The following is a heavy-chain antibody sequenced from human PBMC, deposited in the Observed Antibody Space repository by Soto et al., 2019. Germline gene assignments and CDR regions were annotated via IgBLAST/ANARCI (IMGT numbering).Heavy chain of an antibody. Sequence: QVQLVQSGAEVKKPGSSVKVSCKASGGTFSSYAISWVRQAPGQGLEWMGGIIPIFGTANYAQKFQGRVTITADESTRTAYMGLSGLRSDDTAVYYCASLRELVPAALWGWFDPWGQGTLVTVSS. D-gene: IGHD2-2*01. CDR3: ASLRELVPAALWGWFDP. V-gene: IGHV1-69*12. J-gene: IGHJ5*02. CDR2: IIPIFGTA. CDR1: GGTFSSYA.